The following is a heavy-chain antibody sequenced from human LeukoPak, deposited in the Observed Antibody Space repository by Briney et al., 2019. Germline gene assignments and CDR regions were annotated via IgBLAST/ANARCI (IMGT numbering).Heavy chain of an antibody. CDR2: INHSGST. J-gene: IGHJ4*02. D-gene: IGHD3-10*01. V-gene: IGHV4-34*01. CDR1: GGSFSGYY. CDR3: ARDRGSGSYYKEFDY. Sequence: SETLSLTCAVYGGSFSGYYWSWIRQPPGKGLEWIGEINHSGSTNYNPSLKSRVTISVDTSKNQFSLKLSSVTAADTAVYYCARDRGSGSYYKEFDYWGQGTLVTVSS.